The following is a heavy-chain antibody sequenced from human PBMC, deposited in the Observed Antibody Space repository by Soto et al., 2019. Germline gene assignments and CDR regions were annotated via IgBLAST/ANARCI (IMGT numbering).Heavy chain of an antibody. J-gene: IGHJ4*02. CDR3: ARVLMVRGVIDY. V-gene: IGHV4-34*01. D-gene: IGHD3-10*01. CDR2: INHSGST. Sequence: QVQLQQWGAGLLKPSETLSLTCAVYGGSFSGYYWSCIRQPPGKGLEWIGEINHSGSTNYNPSLKSRVTISVDTSKNQFSLKLSSVTAADTAVYYCARVLMVRGVIDYWGQGTLVTVSS. CDR1: GGSFSGYY.